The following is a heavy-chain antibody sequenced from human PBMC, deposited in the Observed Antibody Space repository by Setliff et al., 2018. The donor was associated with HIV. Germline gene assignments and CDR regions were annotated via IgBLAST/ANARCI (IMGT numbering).Heavy chain of an antibody. CDR3: ARGGGGYYKRWFDP. V-gene: IGHV4-34*01. D-gene: IGHD3-3*01. J-gene: IGHJ5*02. Sequence: PSETLSLTCAVYGGSFSGYYWSWIRQPPGKGLEWIGEINHSGSTNYNPSLKSRVTISVDTSKNQFSLKLSSVTAADTAVYYCARGGGGYYKRWFDPWGQGTLVTVS. CDR1: GGSFSGYY. CDR2: INHSGST.